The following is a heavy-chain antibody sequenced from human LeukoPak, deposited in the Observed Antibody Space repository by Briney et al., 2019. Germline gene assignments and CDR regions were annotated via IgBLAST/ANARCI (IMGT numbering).Heavy chain of an antibody. D-gene: IGHD5-12*01. V-gene: IGHV1-18*01. Sequence: ASVKVSCKASGYTFTSYGISWVRQAPGQGLEWMGWISAYNGNTNYAQKLQGRVTMTTDTSTSTAYMELRSLRSDDTAVYYCARDAVSRGYSGTFDYWGQGTLVTVSS. CDR3: ARDAVSRGYSGTFDY. CDR2: ISAYNGNT. J-gene: IGHJ4*02. CDR1: GYTFTSYG.